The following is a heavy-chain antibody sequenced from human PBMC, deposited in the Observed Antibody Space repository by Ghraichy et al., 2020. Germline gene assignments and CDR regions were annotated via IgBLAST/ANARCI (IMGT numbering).Heavy chain of an antibody. J-gene: IGHJ6*02. V-gene: IGHV1-18*04. CDR3: ARLPGYCSSTTCYTDYYYGMDV. CDR1: GYTFTNYG. D-gene: IGHD2-2*02. Sequence: ASAKVSCKASGYTFTNYGISWVRQAPGQGLEWMGWISAYDENTKYAQKFQGRVTMTTDTSTSTAYMELRSLRSDDTAVYYCARLPGYCSSTTCYTDYYYGMDVWGQGTTVTVSS. CDR2: ISAYDENT.